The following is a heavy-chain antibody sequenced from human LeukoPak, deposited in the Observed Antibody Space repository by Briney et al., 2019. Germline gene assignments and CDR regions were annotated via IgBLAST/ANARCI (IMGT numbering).Heavy chain of an antibody. D-gene: IGHD5-24*01. Sequence: GGSLRLSCAPSGFPFNTYPMRWVRQAPGKGLECVALVSSDGNSKYYADAVKGRFPISRDNSKDMLYLQVDSLRTEDTAIYYCARGGYIDALNCWGRGTLVTVSS. V-gene: IGHV3-30*04. CDR1: GFPFNTYP. CDR3: ARGGYIDALNC. CDR2: VSSDGNSK. J-gene: IGHJ4*02.